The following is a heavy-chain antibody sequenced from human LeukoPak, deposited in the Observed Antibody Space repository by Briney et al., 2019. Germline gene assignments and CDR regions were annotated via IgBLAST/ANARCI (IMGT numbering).Heavy chain of an antibody. Sequence: SGPTRVNPTQTLTLTCTFSGFSLSTSGVGVGWIRQPPGKALEWLALIYWDDDKRYSPSLKSRLTITKDPSKNQVVLTLTNMDPVDTAPYYCARAYDLLTGYSPFDYWGQGTLVTVSS. CDR2: IYWDDDK. CDR3: ARAYDLLTGYSPFDY. V-gene: IGHV2-5*02. J-gene: IGHJ4*02. D-gene: IGHD3-9*01. CDR1: GFSLSTSGVG.